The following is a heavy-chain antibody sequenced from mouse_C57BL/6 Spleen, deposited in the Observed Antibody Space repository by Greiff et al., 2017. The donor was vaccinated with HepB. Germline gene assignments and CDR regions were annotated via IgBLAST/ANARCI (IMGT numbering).Heavy chain of an antibody. D-gene: IGHD1-1*01. V-gene: IGHV5-9*01. CDR1: GFTFSSYT. CDR3: ARRYGSSYGYFDV. Sequence: EVMLVESGGGLVKPGGSLKLSCAASGFTFSSYTMSWVRQTPEKRLEWVATISGGGGNTYYPDSVKGRFTISRDNAKNTLYLQMSSLRSEDTALYYCARRYGSSYGYFDVWGTGTTVTVSS. J-gene: IGHJ1*03. CDR2: ISGGGGNT.